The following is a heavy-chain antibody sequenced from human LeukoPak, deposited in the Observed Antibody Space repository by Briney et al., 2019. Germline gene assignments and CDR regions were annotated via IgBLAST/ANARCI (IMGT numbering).Heavy chain of an antibody. D-gene: IGHD5-24*01. J-gene: IGHJ4*02. Sequence: PGGSLRPSCAVSGFTVSSNYMSWVRQAPGKGLEWVSVIYSGGSTYYADSVKGRFTISRDNSKNTLYLQMNSLRAEDTAVYYCARSFRYGYNWGGYSGQGTLVTVSS. CDR2: IYSGGST. CDR3: ARSFRYGYNWGGY. V-gene: IGHV3-66*01. CDR1: GFTVSSNY.